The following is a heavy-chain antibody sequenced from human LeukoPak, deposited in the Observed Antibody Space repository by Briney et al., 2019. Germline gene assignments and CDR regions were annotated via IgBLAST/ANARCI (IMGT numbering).Heavy chain of an antibody. CDR2: INLKSGGT. Sequence: ASVKVSCKASGYTFTDYYIHWVRQAPGHGLRWRGGINLKSGGTYFAQKFQGRVTMTRDTSITTAYMELSRLRSDDTAVYYCAREYYYESSGYHYYWFDPWGQGTLVTVSS. D-gene: IGHD3-22*01. CDR1: GYTFTDYY. V-gene: IGHV1-2*02. J-gene: IGHJ5*02. CDR3: AREYYYESSGYHYYWFDP.